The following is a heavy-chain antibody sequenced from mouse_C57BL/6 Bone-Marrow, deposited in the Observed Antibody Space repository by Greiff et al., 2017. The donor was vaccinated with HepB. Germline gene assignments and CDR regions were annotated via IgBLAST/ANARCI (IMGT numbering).Heavy chain of an antibody. CDR1: GYVFSSSW. J-gene: IGHJ2*01. CDR3: ARFSSGYGY. V-gene: IGHV1-82*01. CDR2: IYPGDGDT. Sequence: QVQLQQSGPELVKPGASVKISCKASGYVFSSSWMNWVKQRPGKGLEWIGRIYPGDGDTNYNGKFKGKATLTADKSSSTAYMQLSSLTSEDSAVYFCARFSSGYGYWGQGTTLTVSS. D-gene: IGHD3-2*02.